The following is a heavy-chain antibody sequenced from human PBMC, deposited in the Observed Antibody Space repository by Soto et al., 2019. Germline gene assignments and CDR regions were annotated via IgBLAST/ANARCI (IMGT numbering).Heavy chain of an antibody. Sequence: GGSLRLSCAASGFTFSSYGMHWVRQAPGKGLEWVAVISYDGSNKYYADSVKGRFTISRDNSKNTLYLQMNSLRAEDTAVYYCAKDFNRVKRHSYYGMDVWGQGTTVTVSS. CDR2: ISYDGSNK. V-gene: IGHV3-30*18. CDR1: GFTFSSYG. D-gene: IGHD2-21*01. CDR3: AKDFNRVKRHSYYGMDV. J-gene: IGHJ6*02.